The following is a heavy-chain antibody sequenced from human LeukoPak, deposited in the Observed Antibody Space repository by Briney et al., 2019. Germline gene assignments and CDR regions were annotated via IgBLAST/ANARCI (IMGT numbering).Heavy chain of an antibody. CDR1: GFIFSSYS. V-gene: IGHV3-21*01. CDR2: ISFSGSYI. Sequence: GGSLRLSCAASGFIFSSYSMNWVRQAPGKGLEWVSSISFSGSYIYYPDSLKGRFTISRDNAKNSLYLQMNSLRAEDTAVYYCARDPLTRRDSTPHWGQGTLVTVSS. D-gene: IGHD2/OR15-2a*01. CDR3: ARDPLTRRDSTPH. J-gene: IGHJ4*02.